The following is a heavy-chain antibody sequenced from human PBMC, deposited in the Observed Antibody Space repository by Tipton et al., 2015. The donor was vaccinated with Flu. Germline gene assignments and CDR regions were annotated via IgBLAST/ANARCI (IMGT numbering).Heavy chain of an antibody. CDR2: MNPNRGNT. D-gene: IGHD3-3*01. CDR3: ARAKGGYDFWSGYSHYYFGMDV. CDR1: GYTFTSYD. J-gene: IGHJ6*02. Sequence: QLVQSGAEVKKPGASVKVSCKASGYTFTSYDINWVRQATGQGLEWMGWMNPNRGNTGYAQKFQGRVTMTRNTSISTAYMELSSLRSEDTAVYCCARAKGGYDFWSGYSHYYFGMDVWGQGPTVTVSS. V-gene: IGHV1-8*01.